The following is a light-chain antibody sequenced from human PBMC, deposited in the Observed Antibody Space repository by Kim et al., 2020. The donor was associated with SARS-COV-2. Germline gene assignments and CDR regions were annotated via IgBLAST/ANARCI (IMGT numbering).Light chain of an antibody. CDR2: GKN. J-gene: IGLJ2*01. V-gene: IGLV3-19*01. Sequence: AWGQTVRITCQGDSLRTYYASWYQQKPGQAPILVIYGKNNRPSGIPDRFSGSSSGNTASLTVTGAQAVDEADYYCNSRDKSGDRVVFGGGTKLTVL. CDR3: NSRDKSGDRVV. CDR1: SLRTYY.